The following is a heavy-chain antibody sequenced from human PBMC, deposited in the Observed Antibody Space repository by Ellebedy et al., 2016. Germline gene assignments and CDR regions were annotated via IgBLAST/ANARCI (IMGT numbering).Heavy chain of an antibody. CDR1: GFTFSSYW. V-gene: IGHV3-7*04. CDR2: IKQDGSEK. J-gene: IGHJ6*02. Sequence: GESLKISXAASGFTFSSYWMSWVRQAPGKGLEWVANIKQDGSEKYYVDSVKGRFTISRDNAKNSLYLQMNSLRAEDTAVYYCARGIVATTMFNYYYYGMDVWGQGTTVTVSS. CDR3: ARGIVATTMFNYYYYGMDV. D-gene: IGHD5-12*01.